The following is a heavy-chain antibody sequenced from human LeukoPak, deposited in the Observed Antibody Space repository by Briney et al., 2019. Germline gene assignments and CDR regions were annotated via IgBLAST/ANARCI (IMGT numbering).Heavy chain of an antibody. Sequence: PSETLSLTCAVSGYSISSGYYWGWIRQPPGKGLEWIGSIYHSGSTYYNPSLKSRVTISVDTSKNQFSLKLSSVTAADTAVYYCATFYYYDSSSYYWDYWGQGTLVTVSS. CDR3: ATFYYYDSSSYYWDY. CDR2: IYHSGST. CDR1: GYSISSGYY. J-gene: IGHJ4*02. D-gene: IGHD3-22*01. V-gene: IGHV4-38-2*01.